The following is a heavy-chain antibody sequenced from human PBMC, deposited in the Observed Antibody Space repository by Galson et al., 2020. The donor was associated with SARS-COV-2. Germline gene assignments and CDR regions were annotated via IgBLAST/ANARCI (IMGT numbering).Heavy chain of an antibody. CDR3: ARTYSGSYFSAFDY. Sequence: GESLKISCAASGFTFSSYAMSWVRQDPGKGLEWVSAISGSGGSTYYADSVKGRFTISRDNSKNTLYLQMNSLRAEDTAVYYCARTYSGSYFSAFDYWGQGTLVTVSS. D-gene: IGHD1-26*01. J-gene: IGHJ4*02. CDR1: GFTFSSYA. V-gene: IGHV3-23*01. CDR2: ISGSGGST.